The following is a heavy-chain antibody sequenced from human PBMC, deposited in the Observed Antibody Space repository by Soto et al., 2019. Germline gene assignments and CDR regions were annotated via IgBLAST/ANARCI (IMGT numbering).Heavy chain of an antibody. CDR3: ANSPGTALRGSHY. D-gene: IGHD1-1*01. J-gene: IGHJ4*02. Sequence: QAQLVESGGGVVQPGRSLRLSCAASGFSLSSFGMYWVRQAPGKGLEWVAVISYDGSTKYYGDFVKGRFTISRDNSKDTLYLQMNSLRAEDTAVYYCANSPGTALRGSHYWGQGTLVTVSS. V-gene: IGHV3-30*18. CDR1: GFSLSSFG. CDR2: ISYDGSTK.